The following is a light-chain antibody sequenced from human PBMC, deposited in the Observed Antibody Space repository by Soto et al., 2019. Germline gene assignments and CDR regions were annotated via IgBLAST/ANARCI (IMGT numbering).Light chain of an antibody. Sequence: IQMTQSPSSLSASLGDRVTITGRASQDISVYLAWFQQNPGKVPKLLIYAASTLQSGVPSRFSGSGSGTDFTLTISSLQHEDVATYYCQTYNSAPLTFGRGTKVEIK. CDR1: QDISVY. J-gene: IGKJ4*01. V-gene: IGKV1-27*01. CDR3: QTYNSAPLT. CDR2: AAS.